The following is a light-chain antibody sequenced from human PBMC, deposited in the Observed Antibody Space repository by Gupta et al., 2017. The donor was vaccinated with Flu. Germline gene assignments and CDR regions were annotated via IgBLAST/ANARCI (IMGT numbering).Light chain of an antibody. CDR3: SACISSSTLV. Sequence: SSTISCTGTSSDIGSYNYVCWYQQHTGQAHKLLIYGVNKRTAGVANRFSASKSGDTASLTISGRQEEDDADYYCSACISSSTLVFGGGTKLTVL. CDR2: GVN. V-gene: IGLV2-14*04. J-gene: IGLJ2*01. CDR1: SSDIGSYNY.